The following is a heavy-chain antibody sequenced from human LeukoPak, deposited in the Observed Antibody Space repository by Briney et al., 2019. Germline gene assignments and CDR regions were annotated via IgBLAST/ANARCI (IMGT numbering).Heavy chain of an antibody. CDR3: ARSRVRYYYDSSGYYDLGS. CDR2: IYYSGST. J-gene: IGHJ5*02. Sequence: TTSETLSLTCTVSGGSISSYYWSWIRQPPGKGLEWIGYIYYSGSTNYNPSLKSRVTISVDTSKNQFSLKLSSVTAADTAVYYCARSRVRYYYDSSGYYDLGSWGQGTLVTVSS. V-gene: IGHV4-59*08. D-gene: IGHD3-22*01. CDR1: GGSISSYY.